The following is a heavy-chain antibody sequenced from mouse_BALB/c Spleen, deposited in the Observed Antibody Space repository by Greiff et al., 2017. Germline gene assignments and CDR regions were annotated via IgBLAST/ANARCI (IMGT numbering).Heavy chain of an antibody. J-gene: IGHJ2*01. Sequence: EVQRVESGGGLVKPGGPLKLSCAASGFTFSSYAMSWVRQTPEKRLEWVASISSGGSTYYPDSVKGRFTISRDNARNILYLQMSSLRSEDTAMYYCARDYDGYFDYWGQGTTLTVSS. CDR2: ISSGGST. CDR3: ARDYDGYFDY. V-gene: IGHV5-6-5*01. D-gene: IGHD2-3*01. CDR1: GFTFSSYA.